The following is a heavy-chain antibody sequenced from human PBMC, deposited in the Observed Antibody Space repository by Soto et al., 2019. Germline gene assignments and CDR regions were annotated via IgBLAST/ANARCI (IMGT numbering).Heavy chain of an antibody. CDR1: GGSISPYY. CDR3: ASLNYGDFRLYYFDY. Sequence: QVQLQESGPGLVKPSETLSLTCTVSGGSISPYYWSWIRQPPEKGLEWIGNIYYIGNSNYNPSLKNRVTLSLDTSNNQFSLKLSSVTAADTAVYYCASLNYGDFRLYYFDYCCQGTLVTVCS. V-gene: IGHV4-59*08. J-gene: IGHJ4*02. D-gene: IGHD4-17*01. CDR2: IYYIGNS.